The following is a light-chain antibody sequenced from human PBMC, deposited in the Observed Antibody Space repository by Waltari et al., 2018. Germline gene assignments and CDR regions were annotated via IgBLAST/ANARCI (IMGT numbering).Light chain of an antibody. J-gene: IGKJ1*01. CDR3: QQSYSTPQT. V-gene: IGKV1-39*01. Sequence: DIQITQSPSSLSASVGDRVTITCRASQSISSYLNWYQQKPGKAPKLLIYAASSLQSGVPSRFSDSRSGTEFALTLSSLQPEDSATYYCQQSYSTPQTFRQGTKVEIK. CDR2: AAS. CDR1: QSISSY.